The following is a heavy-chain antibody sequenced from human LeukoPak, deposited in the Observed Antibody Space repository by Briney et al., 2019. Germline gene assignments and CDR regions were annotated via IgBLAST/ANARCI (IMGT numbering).Heavy chain of an antibody. V-gene: IGHV4-61*08. D-gene: IGHD3-22*01. J-gene: IGHJ5*02. Sequence: SQTLSLTCTVSGGSISSGGYYWSWIRQPPGKGLEWIGYIYYSGSTNYNPSLKSRVTISVDTSKNQFSLKLSSVTAADTAVYYCARGFIYRYYYDSSGPNWFDPWGQGTLVTVSS. CDR1: GGSISSGGYY. CDR3: ARGFIYRYYYDSSGPNWFDP. CDR2: IYYSGST.